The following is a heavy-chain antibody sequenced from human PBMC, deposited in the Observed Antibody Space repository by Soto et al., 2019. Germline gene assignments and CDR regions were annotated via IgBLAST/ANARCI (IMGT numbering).Heavy chain of an antibody. CDR1: GFTFSNAW. CDR3: TTAPLYYDYVWGSYRYSRGLDY. CDR2: IKSKTDGGTT. V-gene: IGHV3-15*07. Sequence: EVQLVESGGGLVKPGGSLRLSCAASGFTFSNAWMNWVRQAPGKGLEWVGRIKSKTDGGTTDYAAPVKGRFTISRDESKNTRYLQMNSLKTEDTAVYYCTTAPLYYDYVWGSYRYSRGLDYWGQGTLVTVSS. J-gene: IGHJ4*02. D-gene: IGHD3-16*02.